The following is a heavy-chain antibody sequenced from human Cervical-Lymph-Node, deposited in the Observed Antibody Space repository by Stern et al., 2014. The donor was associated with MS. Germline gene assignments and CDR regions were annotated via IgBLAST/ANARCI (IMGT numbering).Heavy chain of an antibody. J-gene: IGHJ1*01. CDR2: ISWNSGSI. CDR1: GFTFDDYA. Sequence: EVQLVESGGGLVQPGRSLRLSCAASGFTFDDYAMHWVRQAPGKGLEWVSGISWNSGSIGYADSVKGRFTISRDNAKNSLYLQMNSLRAEDTALYYCAKAGIAVAGAPFQHWGQGTLVTVSS. V-gene: IGHV3-9*01. D-gene: IGHD6-19*01. CDR3: AKAGIAVAGAPFQH.